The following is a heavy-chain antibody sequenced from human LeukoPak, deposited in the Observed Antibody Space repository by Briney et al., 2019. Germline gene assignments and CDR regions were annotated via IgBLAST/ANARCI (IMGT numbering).Heavy chain of an antibody. J-gene: IGHJ4*02. Sequence: GGSLRLSCAASGFTFSSYAMSWVRQAPGKGLEWVSAISSSGGSTYYADSVKGRFTISRDNTKNTLYLQMNSLRAEDTAVYYCARDPRSRSYDILTGYSHWGQGTLVTVSS. CDR2: ISSSGGST. V-gene: IGHV3-23*01. D-gene: IGHD3-9*01. CDR1: GFTFSSYA. CDR3: ARDPRSRSYDILTGYSH.